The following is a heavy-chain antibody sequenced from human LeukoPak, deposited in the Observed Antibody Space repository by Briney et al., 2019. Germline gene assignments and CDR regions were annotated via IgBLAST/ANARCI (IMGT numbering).Heavy chain of an antibody. CDR1: GLTFSNYA. Sequence: GGSLRLSCAASGLTFSNYAMSWVRQAPGKGLEWVSVISGSGGSTYYADSVKGRFTISGDNSKDTLYLQMNGLRAEDTAVYYCAKEGRSGWSSFDYWGQGTLVTVSS. V-gene: IGHV3-23*01. J-gene: IGHJ4*02. D-gene: IGHD6-19*01. CDR2: ISGSGGST. CDR3: AKEGRSGWSSFDY.